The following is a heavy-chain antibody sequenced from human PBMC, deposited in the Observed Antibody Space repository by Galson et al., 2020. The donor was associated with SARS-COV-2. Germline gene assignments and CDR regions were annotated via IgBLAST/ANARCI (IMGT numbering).Heavy chain of an antibody. CDR2: ISYDGDNR. D-gene: IGHD3-10*01. V-gene: IGHV3-30*19. J-gene: IGHJ4*02. Sequence: GGSLRLSCTASGFPFSSYGMHWVRQAPGKGLEWIAFISYDGDNRYYADPVKGRFTISRDNSENTLYLQMDNVRVEDTAVYYCAREYYFGSGSPLDYWGQGTPVTVSS. CDR1: GFPFSSYG. CDR3: AREYYFGSGSPLDY.